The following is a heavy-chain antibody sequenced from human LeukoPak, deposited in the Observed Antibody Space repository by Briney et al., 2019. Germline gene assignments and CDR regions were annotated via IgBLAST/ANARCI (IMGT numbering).Heavy chain of an antibody. CDR1: GGSISSYC. CDR3: ARGSKVYDRRKPQFGYYYYMDV. D-gene: IGHD2-8*01. Sequence: PSETLSLTCTVSGGSISSYCWSWIRQPPGKGLEWIGYIFYSGSTNYNPSLKSRVTISVDTSKNQFSLKLSSVTAADTAVYYCARGSKVYDRRKPQFGYYYYMDVWGKGTTVTVSS. J-gene: IGHJ6*03. V-gene: IGHV4-59*01. CDR2: IFYSGST.